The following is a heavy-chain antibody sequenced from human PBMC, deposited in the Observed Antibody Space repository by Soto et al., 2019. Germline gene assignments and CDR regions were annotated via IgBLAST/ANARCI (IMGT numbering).Heavy chain of an antibody. CDR1: GYIFTNFY. Sequence: QVQLVQPGAEVKKPGASVKFSCKASGYIFTNFYIHWVRQAPGQGLEWVGIINPNGGSTNYAQNFQGRGTMTRDTSTSTVYMDLSSLRSEDTAVYYCTRGRASGDYWGQGTLITVSS. V-gene: IGHV1-46*03. CDR2: INPNGGST. J-gene: IGHJ4*02. CDR3: TRGRASGDY.